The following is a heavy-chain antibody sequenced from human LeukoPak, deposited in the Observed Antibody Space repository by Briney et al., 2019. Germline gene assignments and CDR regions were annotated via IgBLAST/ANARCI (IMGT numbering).Heavy chain of an antibody. CDR3: ARERVRGVLFDP. D-gene: IGHD3-10*01. CDR1: GYTFTSYA. V-gene: IGHV1-3*01. Sequence: ASVKVSCKASGYTFTSYAMHWVRQAPGQRLEWMGWINAGNGNTKYSQKFQGRVTITRDTSASTAYMELSSLRSEDTAVYYCARERVRGVLFDPWGQGTLVTVSS. J-gene: IGHJ5*02. CDR2: INAGNGNT.